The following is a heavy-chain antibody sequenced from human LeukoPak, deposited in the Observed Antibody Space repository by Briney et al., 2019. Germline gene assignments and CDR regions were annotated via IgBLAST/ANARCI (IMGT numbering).Heavy chain of an antibody. Sequence: GESLKISCKGSGYSFTSYWIGWVRQMPGKGLEWMGIIYPGDSDTRYSPSFQGQVTISADKSISTAYLQWSSLKASDTAMYYCARLTYKTDGYNFGWSYWGQGTLVTVSS. J-gene: IGHJ4*02. CDR2: IYPGDSDT. D-gene: IGHD5-24*01. CDR3: ARLTYKTDGYNFGWSY. V-gene: IGHV5-51*01. CDR1: GYSFTSYW.